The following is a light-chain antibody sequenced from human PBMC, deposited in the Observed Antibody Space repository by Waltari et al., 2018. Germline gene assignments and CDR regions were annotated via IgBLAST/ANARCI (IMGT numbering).Light chain of an antibody. J-gene: IGKJ5*01. CDR2: AAS. CDR1: QSISSY. V-gene: IGKV1-39*01. Sequence: DIQMTQSPSSLSASVGDRVTITCRASQSISSYLNWYQQKPGKDPKLLIYAASSLQSGVPSRFSGSGSGTDFTLTISSLQPEDFATYYCQQSYSTSITFGQGTRLEIK. CDR3: QQSYSTSIT.